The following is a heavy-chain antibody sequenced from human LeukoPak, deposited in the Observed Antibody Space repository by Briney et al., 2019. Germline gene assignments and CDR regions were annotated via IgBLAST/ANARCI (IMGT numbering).Heavy chain of an antibody. D-gene: IGHD3-9*01. CDR3: AREGISYDILTGYFPLAFDI. J-gene: IGHJ3*02. Sequence: SGGSLRLSCAASGFTFSSYWMSWVRQAPGKGLEWVANIKQDGSEKYYVDSVKGRFTISRDNAKNSLYLQMNSLRAEDTAVYYCAREGISYDILTGYFPLAFDIWGQGTMVTVSP. CDR1: GFTFSSYW. CDR2: IKQDGSEK. V-gene: IGHV3-7*04.